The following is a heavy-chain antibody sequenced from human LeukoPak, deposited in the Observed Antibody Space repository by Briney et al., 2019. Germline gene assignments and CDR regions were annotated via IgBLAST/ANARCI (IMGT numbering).Heavy chain of an antibody. CDR1: GGSFSGYY. V-gene: IGHV4-34*01. D-gene: IGHD1-26*01. CDR2: INHSGST. Sequence: SETLSLTCAVYGGSFSGYYWSWIRRPPGKGLEWIGEINHSGSTNYNPSLKSRVTISVDTSKNQFSLKLSSVTAADTAVYYCARRRVGRRVGAFDIWGQGTMVTVSS. CDR3: ARRRVGRRVGAFDI. J-gene: IGHJ3*02.